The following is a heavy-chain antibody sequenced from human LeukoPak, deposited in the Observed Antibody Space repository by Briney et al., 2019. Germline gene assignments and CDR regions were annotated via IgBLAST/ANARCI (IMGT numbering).Heavy chain of an antibody. CDR3: AKKVGLVSAPLYYFDV. CDR2: ISGPAGSW. V-gene: IGHV3-23*01. D-gene: IGHD5/OR15-5a*01. CDR1: GFTFSSYA. J-gene: IGHJ4*02. Sequence: PGGSLRLSCAASGFTFSSYAMSWVRQAPGKGLEWVSAISGPAGSWDYADSVKGRFTISRDNPKNTLFPQMNSLRAEDTAIYYCAKKVGLVSAPLYYFDVWGQGTLVTVSS.